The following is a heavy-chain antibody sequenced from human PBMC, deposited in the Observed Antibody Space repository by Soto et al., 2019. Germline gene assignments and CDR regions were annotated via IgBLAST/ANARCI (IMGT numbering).Heavy chain of an antibody. CDR3: ARDLPVFMVRGVTGPELGYYYYGMDV. D-gene: IGHD3-10*01. Sequence: ASVKVSFKASGYTFTSYYMHWVRQAPGQGLEWMGIINPSGGSTSYAQKFQGRVTMTRDTSTSTVYMELSSLRSEDTAVYYCARDLPVFMVRGVTGPELGYYYYGMDVWGQGTTVTVSS. CDR2: INPSGGST. J-gene: IGHJ6*02. V-gene: IGHV1-46*01. CDR1: GYTFTSYY.